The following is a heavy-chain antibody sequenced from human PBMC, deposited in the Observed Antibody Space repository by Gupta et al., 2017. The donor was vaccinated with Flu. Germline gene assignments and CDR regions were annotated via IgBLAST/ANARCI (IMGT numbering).Heavy chain of an antibody. CDR2: ISSNGGST. Sequence: EVQLVESGGGLVQPGGSLRLSCAASGFTFSSYAMHWVRQAPGKGLEYVSAISSNGGSTYYANSVKGRFTISRDNSKNTLYLQMGSLRAEDMAVYYCARVMVAYYDSSGYFDYWGQGTLVTVSS. D-gene: IGHD3-22*01. CDR3: ARVMVAYYDSSGYFDY. CDR1: GFTFSSYA. V-gene: IGHV3-64*01. J-gene: IGHJ4*02.